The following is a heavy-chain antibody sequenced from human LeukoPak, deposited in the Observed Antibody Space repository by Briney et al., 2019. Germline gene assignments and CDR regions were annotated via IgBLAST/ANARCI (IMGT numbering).Heavy chain of an antibody. CDR1: GYTFTSYD. CDR2: MNPNSGNT. CDR3: ARPIRVGAKYAFDI. V-gene: IGHV1-8*01. D-gene: IGHD1-26*01. J-gene: IGHJ3*02. Sequence: RRASVKVSCKASGYTFTSYDINWVRQATGQGLEWMGWMNPNSGNTGYAQNFQGRVTMTRNTSIRTAYMELSSLRSEDTAVYYCARPIRVGAKYAFDIWGQGTMVTVSS.